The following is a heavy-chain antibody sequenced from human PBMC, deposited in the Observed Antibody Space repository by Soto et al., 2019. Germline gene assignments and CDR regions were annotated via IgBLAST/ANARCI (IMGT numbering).Heavy chain of an antibody. V-gene: IGHV3-30*03. CDR2: ISYDGSNK. CDR3: AATLYSSSSGFDY. J-gene: IGHJ4*02. Sequence: GGSLRLSCAASGFTFSSYGMHWVRQAPGKGLEWVAVISYDGSNKYYADSVKGRFTISRDNSKNTLYLQMNSLRAEDTAVYYCAATLYSSSSGFDYWGQGTLVTVSS. D-gene: IGHD6-6*01. CDR1: GFTFSSYG.